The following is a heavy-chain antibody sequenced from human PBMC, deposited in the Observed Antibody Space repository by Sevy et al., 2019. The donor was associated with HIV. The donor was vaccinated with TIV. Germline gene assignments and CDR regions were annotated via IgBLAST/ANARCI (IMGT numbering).Heavy chain of an antibody. CDR3: ASEGIAVAGSFDY. CDR1: GYTFTGYY. J-gene: IGHJ4*02. CDR2: INPNSGGT. Sequence: ASVKVSCKASGYTFTGYYMHWVRQAPGQGLEWMGRINPNSGGTNYAQKFQGRVTMTRDTSISTAYMELSRLRSDDTAGYYCASEGIAVAGSFDYWGQGTLVTVSS. D-gene: IGHD6-19*01. V-gene: IGHV1-2*06.